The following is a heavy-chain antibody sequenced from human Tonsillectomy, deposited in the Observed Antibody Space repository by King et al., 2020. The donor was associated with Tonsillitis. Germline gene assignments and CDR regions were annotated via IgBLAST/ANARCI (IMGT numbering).Heavy chain of an antibody. CDR1: GFTVNNYV. J-gene: IGHJ3*02. Sequence: GQLVQSGGGVVQPGRSLRLSCAGCGFTVNNYVMNWVRQAPGEGLEWVAGSSFDGIVYYAESVKGRFTTPSDSSKNTLYLQMSNLRAEDTALFYCAREGWSSGRAPAFDMWGQGTVVTVSS. V-gene: IGHV3-30*15. CDR2: SSFDGIV. CDR3: AREGWSSGRAPAFDM. D-gene: IGHD3-22*01.